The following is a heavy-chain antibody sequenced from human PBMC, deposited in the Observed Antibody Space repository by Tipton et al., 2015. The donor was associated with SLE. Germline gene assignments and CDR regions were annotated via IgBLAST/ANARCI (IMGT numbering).Heavy chain of an antibody. CDR2: IQNSGST. CDR1: GFTFSSYA. CDR3: ARSRRDGFTSVYYFDY. D-gene: IGHD5-24*01. J-gene: IGHJ4*02. Sequence: LRLSCTASGFTFSSYAMSWVRQAPGKGLEWVGYIQNSGSTNYNPSLNSRVTISLDTSKNQFSLKLNSVTAADTAVYYCARSRRDGFTSVYYFDYWGQGSLVTVSS. V-gene: IGHV4-59*01.